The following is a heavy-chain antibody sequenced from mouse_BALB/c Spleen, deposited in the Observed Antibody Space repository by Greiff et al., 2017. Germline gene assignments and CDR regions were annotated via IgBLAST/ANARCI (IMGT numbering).Heavy chain of an antibody. CDR3: AKTSRQLGFAY. V-gene: IGHV5-9-4*01. CDR1: GFTFSSYA. Sequence: EVQGVESGGGLVKPGGSLKLSCAASGFTFSSYAMSWVRQSPEKRLEWVAEISSGGSYTYYPDTVTGRFTISRDNAKNTLYLEMSSLRSEDTAMYYCAKTSRQLGFAYWGQGTLVTVSA. J-gene: IGHJ3*01. CDR2: ISSGGSYT. D-gene: IGHD3-2*01.